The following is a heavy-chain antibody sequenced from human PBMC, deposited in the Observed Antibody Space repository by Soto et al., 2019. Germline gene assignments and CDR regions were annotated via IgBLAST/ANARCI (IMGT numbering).Heavy chain of an antibody. CDR1: GFTFSSYW. CDR3: AREGPTSSTSCYMDV. CDR2: INSDGSST. V-gene: IGHV3-74*01. Sequence: EVQLVESGGGLVQPGVSLRLSCAASGFTFSSYWMHWVRQAPGKGLVWVSRINSDGSSTSYADSVKGRFTISRDNAKNTLYLQMNSLRAEDTAVYYCAREGPTSSTSCYMDVWGKGTTVTVSS. J-gene: IGHJ6*03. D-gene: IGHD2-2*01.